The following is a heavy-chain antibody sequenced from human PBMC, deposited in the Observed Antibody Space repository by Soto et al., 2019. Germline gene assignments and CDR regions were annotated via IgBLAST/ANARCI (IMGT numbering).Heavy chain of an antibody. CDR1: GFTFISYA. J-gene: IGHJ4*02. Sequence: PGGSLRLSCAASGFTFISYAMSWISQAQGKGLEWVSAISGSGGSTYYADSVKGRFTISRDNSKNTLYLQMNSLRAEDTAVYYCANPASLYDYIWGSFNDYWGQGTLVTVSS. V-gene: IGHV3-23*01. CDR3: ANPASLYDYIWGSFNDY. CDR2: ISGSGGST. D-gene: IGHD3-16*01.